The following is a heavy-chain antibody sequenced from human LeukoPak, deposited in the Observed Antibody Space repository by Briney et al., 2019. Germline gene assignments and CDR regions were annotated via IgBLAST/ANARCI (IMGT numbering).Heavy chain of an antibody. D-gene: IGHD6-6*01. CDR2: NNPNSGGT. CDR1: GYTLTELC. CDR3: AREAPYSTSSDWFDP. Sequence: ASVKVSCKVSGYTLTELCMHWVRQAPGQGLEWMGWNNPNSGGTNSAQKFQGRVTMTRDTSISTAYMDLSRLRSDDTAVYYCAREAPYSTSSDWFDPWGQGTLVTVSS. J-gene: IGHJ5*02. V-gene: IGHV1-2*02.